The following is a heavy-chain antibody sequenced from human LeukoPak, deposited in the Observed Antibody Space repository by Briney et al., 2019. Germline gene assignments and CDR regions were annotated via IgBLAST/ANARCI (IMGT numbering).Heavy chain of an antibody. CDR2: ISTGGSTT. Sequence: GGSLRLSCAASGFTFSSYAMSWVRQAPGKGLEWVLIISTGGSTTYYADSVKGRFTISRDNSNNTLYLQMNSLRAEDTAIYYCAKELERRKGLDYWGQGTLVTVSS. J-gene: IGHJ4*02. V-gene: IGHV3-23*01. CDR3: AKELERRKGLDY. D-gene: IGHD1-1*01. CDR1: GFTFSSYA.